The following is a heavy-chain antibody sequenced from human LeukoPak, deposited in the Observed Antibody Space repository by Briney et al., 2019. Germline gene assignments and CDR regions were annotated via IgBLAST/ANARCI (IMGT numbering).Heavy chain of an antibody. Sequence: ASVKVSCKASGYTFTAYDIHWVRQAPGQGLEWMGWINPNSGVTKYAQKFQGRVTMTSDTSINTVYMNLRRLKSDDTAVYYCARGVYCSGGSCYPSRDWFDPWGQGTLVTVSS. J-gene: IGHJ5*02. CDR2: INPNSGVT. CDR3: ARGVYCSGGSCYPSRDWFDP. D-gene: IGHD2-15*01. CDR1: GYTFTAYD. V-gene: IGHV1-2*02.